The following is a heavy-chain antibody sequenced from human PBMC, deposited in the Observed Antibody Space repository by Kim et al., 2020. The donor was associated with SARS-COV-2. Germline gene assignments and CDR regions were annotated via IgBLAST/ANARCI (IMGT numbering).Heavy chain of an antibody. J-gene: IGHJ5*02. Sequence: SETLSFTCAVYGGSFSGYYWSWIRQPPGKGLEWIGEINHSGSTNYNPSLKSRVTISGDTSKNQFSLKLSSVTAADTAVYYCARSHGSGGYYFGGIWFDPWGQGTLVTVSS. V-gene: IGHV4-34*01. CDR1: GGSFSGYY. CDR3: ARSHGSGGYYFGGIWFDP. D-gene: IGHD3-10*01. CDR2: INHSGST.